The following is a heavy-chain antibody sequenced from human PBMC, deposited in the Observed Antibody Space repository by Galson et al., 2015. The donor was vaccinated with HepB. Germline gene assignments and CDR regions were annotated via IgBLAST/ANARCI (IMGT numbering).Heavy chain of an antibody. V-gene: IGHV3-53*01. CDR1: GFTVSGNY. J-gene: IGHJ5*02. CDR2: IYSGGST. D-gene: IGHD6-19*01. CDR3: AREAVAGTGWFDP. Sequence: SLRLSCAASGFTVSGNYMSWVRQAPGKGLEWVSVIYSGGSTYYADSVKGRLTISRDNSKNTLYLQMNSLRAEDTAVYYCAREAVAGTGWFDPWGQGTLVTVSS.